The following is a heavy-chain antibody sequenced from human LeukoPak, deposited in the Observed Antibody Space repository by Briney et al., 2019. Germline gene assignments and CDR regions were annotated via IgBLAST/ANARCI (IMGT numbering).Heavy chain of an antibody. CDR1: GYSISSGYY. D-gene: IGHD2-2*01. CDR3: ARGRPEVYYYYYMDV. Sequence: PSETLSLTCTVSGYSISSGYYWGWIRQPPGKGLEWIGSIYHSGSTYYNPSLKSRVTISVDTSKNQFSLKLSSVTAADTAVYYCARGRPEVYYYYYMDVWGKGTTVTVSS. V-gene: IGHV4-38-2*02. CDR2: IYHSGST. J-gene: IGHJ6*03.